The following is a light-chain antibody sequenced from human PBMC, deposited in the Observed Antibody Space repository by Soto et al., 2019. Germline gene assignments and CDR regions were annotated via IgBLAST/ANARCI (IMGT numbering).Light chain of an antibody. Sequence: QSVLTQPASVSGSPGQSITISCTGTSGFVGSFSLVSWYQQHPGKAPKVMIYDVSKRPSGVPDRFSGSKSGNTASLTVSALQAEDEADYYCSSYTDRNNLVFGTGTKVTVL. CDR2: DVS. V-gene: IGLV2-14*02. J-gene: IGLJ1*01. CDR1: SGFVGSFSL. CDR3: SSYTDRNNLV.